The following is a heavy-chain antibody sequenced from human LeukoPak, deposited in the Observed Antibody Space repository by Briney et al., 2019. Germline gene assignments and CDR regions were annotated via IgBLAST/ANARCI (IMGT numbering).Heavy chain of an antibody. V-gene: IGHV4-59*01. J-gene: IGHJ4*02. CDR3: ARQYSSSSKVFDY. CDR1: GGSISSYY. CDR2: IYYSGST. D-gene: IGHD6-6*01. Sequence: SETLSLTCTVSGGSISSYYWSWIRQPPGKGLEWIGYIYYSGSTNHNPSLKSRVTISVDTSKNQFSLKLSSVTAADTAVYYCARQYSSSSKVFDYWGQGTLVTVSS.